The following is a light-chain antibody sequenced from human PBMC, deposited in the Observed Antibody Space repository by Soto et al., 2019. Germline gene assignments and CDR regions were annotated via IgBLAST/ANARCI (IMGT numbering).Light chain of an antibody. CDR3: QQSSTIPHT. V-gene: IGKV1-39*01. Sequence: DIQMTQSPSSLPASVGDRVTLTCRASQSIGTYVNWYQQKPGKAPKLLIYAASSLQSGVPSRLSGSGSGTDFTLTISSLQPEDFATDYCQQSSTIPHTFGQGTKLEIE. CDR2: AAS. J-gene: IGKJ2*01. CDR1: QSIGTY.